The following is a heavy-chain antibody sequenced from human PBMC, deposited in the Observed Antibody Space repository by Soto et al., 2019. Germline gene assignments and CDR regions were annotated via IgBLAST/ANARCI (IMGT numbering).Heavy chain of an antibody. CDR1: GGTFSTYS. Sequence: GASVKVSCKTSGGTFSTYSIVWVRQAPGEGLEWMGGIIPIFGTANYAQKFQDGVTITADKSTNTAFMELSSLKSEDTAMYYCASSSGNNYGVGTNYYFDYWGQGTLVTVSS. CDR2: IIPIFGTA. D-gene: IGHD1-26*01. V-gene: IGHV1-69*06. CDR3: ASSSGNNYGVGTNYYFDY. J-gene: IGHJ4*02.